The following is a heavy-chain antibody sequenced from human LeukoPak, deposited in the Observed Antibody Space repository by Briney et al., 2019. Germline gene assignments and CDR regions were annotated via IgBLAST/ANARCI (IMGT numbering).Heavy chain of an antibody. V-gene: IGHV4-38-2*02. CDR1: GYSISSGYY. Sequence: SETLSLTCTVSGYSISSGYYWGWIRPPPGKGLEWIGSIYHSGSTYYNPSLKSRVTISVDTSKNQFSLKLSSVTAADTAVYYCARGRSPWEPGFWFDPWGQGTLVTVSS. CDR2: IYHSGST. CDR3: ARGRSPWEPGFWFDP. D-gene: IGHD1-26*01. J-gene: IGHJ5*02.